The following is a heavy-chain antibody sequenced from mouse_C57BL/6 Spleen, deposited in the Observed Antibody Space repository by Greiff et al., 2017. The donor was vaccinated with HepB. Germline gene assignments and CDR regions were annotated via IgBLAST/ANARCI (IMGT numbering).Heavy chain of an antibody. V-gene: IGHV1-54*01. CDR3: ARGEGDWDYFDY. Sequence: QVQLQQSGAELVRPGTSVKVSCKASGYAFTNYLIEWVKQRPGQGLEWIGVINPGSGGTNYNEKFKGKATLTADKSSSTAYMQLSSLTSEDSAVYFCARGEGDWDYFDYWGQGTTLTVSS. D-gene: IGHD4-1*01. CDR1: GYAFTNYL. J-gene: IGHJ2*01. CDR2: INPGSGGT.